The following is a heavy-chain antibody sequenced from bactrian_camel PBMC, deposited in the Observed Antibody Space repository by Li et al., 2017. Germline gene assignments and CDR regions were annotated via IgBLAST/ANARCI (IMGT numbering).Heavy chain of an antibody. V-gene: IGHV3S31*01. CDR2: LESDGIA. Sequence: DVQLVESGGGSVQAGGSLRLSCAATTYTTNGHCMAWFHQTPGNGREAAAALESDGIADYAGFVNHRFTISRDNAKNTLYLQMNSLEPEDTAMYYCAADLGGDRRRMACVASRACYRGQGTQVTVS. D-gene: IGHD1*01. CDR1: TYTTNGHC. J-gene: IGHJ4*01. CDR3: AADLGGDRRRMACVASRACY.